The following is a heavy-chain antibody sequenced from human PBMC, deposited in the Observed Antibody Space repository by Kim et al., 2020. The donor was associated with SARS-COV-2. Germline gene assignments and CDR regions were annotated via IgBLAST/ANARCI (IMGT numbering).Heavy chain of an antibody. Sequence: SETLSLTCTVSGGSISSDYWSWIRQPPGKGLEWIGYIYYSGSTNYNPSLKSRVTISVDTSKNQFSLKLSSVTAADTAVYYCARHLMSSGWYYFDYWGQGT. D-gene: IGHD6-19*01. CDR3: ARHLMSSGWYYFDY. CDR1: GGSISSDY. CDR2: IYYSGST. V-gene: IGHV4-59*08. J-gene: IGHJ4*02.